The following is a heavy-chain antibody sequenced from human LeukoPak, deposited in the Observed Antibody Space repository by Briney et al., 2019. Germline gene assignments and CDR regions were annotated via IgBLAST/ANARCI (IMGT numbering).Heavy chain of an antibody. CDR2: IIPIFGTA. CDR1: GGTFSSYA. J-gene: IGHJ5*02. CDR3: ARDRGGDYQKNWFDP. Sequence: SVKVSCKASGGTFSSYAISWVRQAPGQGLEWMGRIIPIFGTANYAQKFQGRVTITTDESTSTAYMELSRLRSEDTAVYYCARDRGGDYQKNWFDPWGQGTLVTVSS. D-gene: IGHD4-17*01. V-gene: IGHV1-69*05.